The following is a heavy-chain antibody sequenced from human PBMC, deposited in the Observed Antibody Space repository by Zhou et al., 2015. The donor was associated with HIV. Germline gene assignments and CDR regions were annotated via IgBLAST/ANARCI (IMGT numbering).Heavy chain of an antibody. J-gene: IGHJ1*01. V-gene: IGHV1-69*01. CDR2: IIPIFGTA. CDR3: ARVPDCSGGSCYSGSEYFQH. Sequence: QVQLVQSGAEVKKPGSSVKVSCKASGGTFSSYAISWVRQAPGQGLEWMGGIIPIFGTANYAQKFQGRVTITADESTSTAYMELSSLRSEDTAVYYCARVPDCSGGSCYSGSEYFQHWGQGTLVTVSS. CDR1: GGTFSSYA. D-gene: IGHD2-15*01.